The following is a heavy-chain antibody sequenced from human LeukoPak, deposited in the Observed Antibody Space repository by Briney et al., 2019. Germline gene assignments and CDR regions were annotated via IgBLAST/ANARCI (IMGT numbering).Heavy chain of an antibody. CDR3: ATVPPRARPQRKNTLGY. D-gene: IGHD1-1*01. V-gene: IGHV1-24*01. Sequence: ASVKVSCKVSGYTLTELSMHWVRQAPGKGLEWMGGFDPEDGETIYAQKFQGRVTMTEDTSTDTAYMELSSLRSEDTAVYYCATVPPRARPQRKNTLGYWGQGTLVTVSS. CDR1: GYTLTELS. CDR2: FDPEDGET. J-gene: IGHJ4*02.